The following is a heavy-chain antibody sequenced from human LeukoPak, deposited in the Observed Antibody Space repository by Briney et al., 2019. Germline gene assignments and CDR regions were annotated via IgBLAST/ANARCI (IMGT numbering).Heavy chain of an antibody. Sequence: GGSLRLSCAAPRFTFSSYSMNWVRQAPGKGLESVSSISSSSSYIYYADSVKGRFTISRDNAKNSLYLQMNSLRAEDTAVYYCASVPIFGVVSIDDYWGQGTLVTVSS. V-gene: IGHV3-21*01. CDR3: ASVPIFGVVSIDDY. CDR1: RFTFSSYS. CDR2: ISSSSSYI. J-gene: IGHJ4*02. D-gene: IGHD3-3*01.